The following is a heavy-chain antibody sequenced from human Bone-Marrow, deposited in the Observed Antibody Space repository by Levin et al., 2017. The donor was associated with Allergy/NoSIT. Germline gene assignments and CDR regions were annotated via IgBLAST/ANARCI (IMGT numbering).Heavy chain of an antibody. CDR2: IIPMPGIT. CDR1: GGSFSSYP. D-gene: IGHD3-22*01. Sequence: ASVKVSCKASGGSFSSYPINWVRQAPGQGLEWMGRIIPMPGITNYTQNFQERVTMTADRSTSTAYMELSRLRSEDTAVYSCARAFYYDSSGNYRSAFDLWGQGTRVTVSS. V-gene: IGHV1-69*04. CDR3: ARAFYYDSSGNYRSAFDL. J-gene: IGHJ3*01.